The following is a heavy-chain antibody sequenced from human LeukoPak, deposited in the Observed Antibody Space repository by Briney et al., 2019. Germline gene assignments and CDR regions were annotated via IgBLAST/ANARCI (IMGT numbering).Heavy chain of an antibody. J-gene: IGHJ4*02. CDR2: ISYDGSNK. CDR3: AKEAQGCSITSCYFDS. V-gene: IGHV3-30-3*01. CDR1: GFTFSSYA. Sequence: GGSLRLSCAASGFTFSSYAMHWVRQAPGEGLEWVAVISYDGSNKYYADSVKGRFTISRDNSKNTLFLQMNSLRAEDTAVYYCAKEAQGCSITSCYFDSWGQGTLVTVSS. D-gene: IGHD2-2*01.